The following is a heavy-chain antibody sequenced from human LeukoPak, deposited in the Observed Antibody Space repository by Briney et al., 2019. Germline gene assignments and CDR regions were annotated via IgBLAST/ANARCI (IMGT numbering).Heavy chain of an antibody. CDR1: GYSFTGYW. J-gene: IGHJ3*02. CDR3: ARQRYYYGSGRPNAFDI. V-gene: IGHV5-10-1*01. CDR2: IDPSDSYT. Sequence: GESLKISCKGSGYSFTGYWISWVRQMPGKGLEWMGRIDPSDSYTNYSPSFQGHVTISADKSISTAYLQWSSLKASDTAMYYCARQRYYYGSGRPNAFDIWGQGTMVTVSS. D-gene: IGHD3-10*01.